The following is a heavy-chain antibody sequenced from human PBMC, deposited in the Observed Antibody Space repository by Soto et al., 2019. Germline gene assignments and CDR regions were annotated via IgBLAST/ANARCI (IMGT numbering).Heavy chain of an antibody. CDR1: GFTFSSYG. V-gene: IGHV3-30*18. Sequence: GGSLRLSCAASGFTFSSYGMHWVRQAPGKGLEWVAVISYDGSNKYYADSVKGRFTISRDNSKNTLYLQMNSLRAEDTAVYYCAKDLGADSSGWYSSADYGMDVWGQGTTVTVSS. CDR2: ISYDGSNK. D-gene: IGHD6-19*01. J-gene: IGHJ6*02. CDR3: AKDLGADSSGWYSSADYGMDV.